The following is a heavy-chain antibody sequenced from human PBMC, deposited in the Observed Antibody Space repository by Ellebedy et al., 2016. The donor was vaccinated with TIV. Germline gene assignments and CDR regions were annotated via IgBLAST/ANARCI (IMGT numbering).Heavy chain of an antibody. D-gene: IGHD3-9*01. CDR1: GGSISSSSYY. CDR3: ARLQSILTGYYMDYFDY. J-gene: IGHJ4*02. Sequence: MPSETLSLTCTVSGGSISSSSYYWGWIRQPPGKGLEWIGSIYSSGSTNYNPSLKSRVTISVDTSKNQFSLKLSSVTAAETAVYYCARLQSILTGYYMDYFDYWGQGTLVTVSS. V-gene: IGHV4-39*07. CDR2: IYSSGST.